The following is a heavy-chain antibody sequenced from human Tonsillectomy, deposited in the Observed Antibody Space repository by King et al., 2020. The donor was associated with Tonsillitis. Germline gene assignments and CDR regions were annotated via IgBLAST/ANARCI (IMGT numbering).Heavy chain of an antibody. CDR2: ISNDGNNE. V-gene: IGHV3-30*18. Sequence: VQLVESGGGVVQPGRSLRLSCAASGFTFSSYGMLWVRQAPGKGLEWVSLISNDGNNEYYADSVKGRFTISRDNSKNTLYLQMNSLRAEDTAVYYCAKDRFRTYSYIDHWGQGTLVTVSP. CDR3: AKDRFRTYSYIDH. D-gene: IGHD5-18*01. CDR1: GFTFSSYG. J-gene: IGHJ4*02.